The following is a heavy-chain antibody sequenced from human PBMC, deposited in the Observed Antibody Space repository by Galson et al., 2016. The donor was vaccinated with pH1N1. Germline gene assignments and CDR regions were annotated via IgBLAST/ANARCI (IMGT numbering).Heavy chain of an antibody. CDR3: ARDYYYYYGMDV. CDR1: GFTFSGFE. Sequence: SLRLSCAASGFTFSGFEMNWVGKAPGKGLEWISYITTSGNSLYYADSVKGRFTISRDNAKNSLYLQMNSLRVEDTAVYYCARDYYYYYGMDVWGQGTTVTVSS. J-gene: IGHJ6*02. CDR2: ITTSGNSL. V-gene: IGHV3-48*03.